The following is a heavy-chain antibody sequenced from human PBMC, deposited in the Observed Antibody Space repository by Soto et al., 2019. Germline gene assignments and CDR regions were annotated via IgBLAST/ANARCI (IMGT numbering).Heavy chain of an antibody. D-gene: IGHD2-8*01. CDR3: ARTEIVLMVYAYYHYGMDV. CDR2: INAGNGNT. CDR1: GYTFTSYA. Sequence: QVQLVQSGAEVKKPGASVKVSCKASGYTFTSYAMHWVRQAPGQRLEWMGWINAGNGNTKYSPKFQGRVTITRDTSASTAYMDLSSLRSEDTAVYYCARTEIVLMVYAYYHYGMDVWGHGTTVTVSS. V-gene: IGHV1-3*01. J-gene: IGHJ6*02.